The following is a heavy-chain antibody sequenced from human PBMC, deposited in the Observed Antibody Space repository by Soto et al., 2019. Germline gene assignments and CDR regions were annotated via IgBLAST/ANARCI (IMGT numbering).Heavy chain of an antibody. Sequence: PSETLSLTCTVSGGSISSSSYYWGWIRQPPGKGLEWIGSIYYSGSTYYNPSLKSRVTISVDTSKNKFSLKLSSVTAAGTAVYYCARRVIGYCSSTSCYPGVYYYYGMDVWGQGTTVTVSS. CDR1: GGSISSSSYY. CDR3: ARRVIGYCSSTSCYPGVYYYYGMDV. J-gene: IGHJ6*02. CDR2: IYYSGST. D-gene: IGHD2-2*01. V-gene: IGHV4-39*01.